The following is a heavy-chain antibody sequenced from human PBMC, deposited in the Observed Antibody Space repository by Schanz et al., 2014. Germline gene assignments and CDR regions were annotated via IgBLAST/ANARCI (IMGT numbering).Heavy chain of an antibody. CDR3: ATDATQVNGMAV. J-gene: IGHJ6*02. CDR2: KSYDGRHK. Sequence: QVQLVESGGGVVQPGRSLRLSCAASGFTFSGYGMHWVRQAPGKGVEWVASKSYDGRHKNYADSVKGRFTISRDNSKNTLHLQMNSLRVEDTAVYYCATDATQVNGMAVWGQGTMVTVSS. V-gene: IGHV3-30*03. CDR1: GFTFSGYG.